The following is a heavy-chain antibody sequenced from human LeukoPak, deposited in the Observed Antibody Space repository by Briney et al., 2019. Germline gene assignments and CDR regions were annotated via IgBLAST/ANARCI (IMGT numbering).Heavy chain of an antibody. J-gene: IGHJ5*02. D-gene: IGHD2-2*01. CDR1: GGSFSGYY. CDR2: INHSGST. Sequence: SETLSLTCAVYGGSFSGYYWSWIRQPPGKGLEWIGEINHSGSTNYNPSLKSRVTISVDTSKNQFSLKLSSVTAADTAVYYCARDSQSYCSSTCCYRWFGSPWFDPWGQGTLVTVSS. CDR3: ARDSQSYCSSTCCYRWFGSPWFDP. V-gene: IGHV4-34*01.